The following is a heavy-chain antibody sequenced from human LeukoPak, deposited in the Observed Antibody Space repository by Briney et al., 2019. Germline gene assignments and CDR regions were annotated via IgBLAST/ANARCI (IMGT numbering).Heavy chain of an antibody. CDR3: ARDKAGTTFGAFDI. V-gene: IGHV3-21*01. CDR2: ISSTSSYI. D-gene: IGHD1-1*01. Sequence: GGSLRLSCVAPGFTFSSYSMNWVRQAPGKGLEWVSSISSTSSYIYYADSVKGRFTISRDNAKNSLYLQMNSLRAEDTAVYYCARDKAGTTFGAFDIWGQGTMVTVSS. J-gene: IGHJ3*02. CDR1: GFTFSSYS.